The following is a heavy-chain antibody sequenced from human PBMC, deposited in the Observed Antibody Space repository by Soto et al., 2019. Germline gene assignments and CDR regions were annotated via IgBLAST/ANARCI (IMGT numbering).Heavy chain of an antibody. V-gene: IGHV3-15*01. CDR3: TAWGYSGSYSKFDY. Sequence: GGSLRLSCAASGFTFSNAWMSWVRQAPGKGLEWVGRIKSKTDGGTTDYAAPVKGRFTISRDDSKNTLYLQMNSLKTEDTAVYYCTAWGYSGSYSKFDYWGQGTLVTVSS. CDR2: IKSKTDGGTT. D-gene: IGHD3-10*01. J-gene: IGHJ4*02. CDR1: GFTFSNAW.